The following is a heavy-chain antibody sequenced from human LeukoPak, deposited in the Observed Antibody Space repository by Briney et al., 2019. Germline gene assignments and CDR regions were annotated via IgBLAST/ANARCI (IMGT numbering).Heavy chain of an antibody. CDR2: INHSGST. D-gene: IGHD3-16*02. CDR3: ARVYDYVWGSYRYRLVPTFSFDY. J-gene: IGHJ4*02. CDR1: GGSFSGYY. V-gene: IGHV4-34*01. Sequence: PSETLSLTCAVYGGSFSGYYWSWIRQPPGKGLEWIGEINHSGSTNYNPSLKSRVTMSVDTSKNQFSLKLSSVTAADTAVYYCARVYDYVWGSYRYRLVPTFSFDYWGQGTLVTVSS.